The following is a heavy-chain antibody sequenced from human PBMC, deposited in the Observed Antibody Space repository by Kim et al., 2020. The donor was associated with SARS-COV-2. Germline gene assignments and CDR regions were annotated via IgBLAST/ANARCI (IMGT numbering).Heavy chain of an antibody. D-gene: IGHD1-26*01. Sequence: KGRFTIPRDNAKNSLFLQMNSLRAEDTAVYYCARDRSLAVGATPDAFDIWGQGTMVTVSS. J-gene: IGHJ3*02. V-gene: IGHV3-11*01. CDR3: ARDRSLAVGATPDAFDI.